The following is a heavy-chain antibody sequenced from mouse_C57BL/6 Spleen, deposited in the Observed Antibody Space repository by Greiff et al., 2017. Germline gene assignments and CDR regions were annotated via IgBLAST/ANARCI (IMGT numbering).Heavy chain of an antibody. V-gene: IGHV1-80*01. J-gene: IGHJ4*01. CDR1: GYAFSSYW. D-gene: IGHD1-1*01. Sequence: VQLQQSGAELVKPGASVKISCKASGYAFSSYWMNWVKQRPGKGLEWIGQIYPGDGDTNYNGKFKGKATLTADKSSSTAYMQLSSLTSEDSAVYFCARSGGYGSSPYAMDYWGQGTSVTVSS. CDR3: ARSGGYGSSPYAMDY. CDR2: IYPGDGDT.